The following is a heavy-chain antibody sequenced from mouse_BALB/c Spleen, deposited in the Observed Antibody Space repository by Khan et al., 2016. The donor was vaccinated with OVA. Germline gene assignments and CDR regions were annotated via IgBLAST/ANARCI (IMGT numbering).Heavy chain of an antibody. D-gene: IGHD2-12*01. CDR3: ANVGSSSDSLTY. Sequence: QVQLKESGAELVKPGASVKMSCKASGYTFTSYWMHWVKQRPGQGLEWIGYINPSTGYTEYNQRFKDKATLTADKSSSTSYLQLSSLTSEESAGYYCANVGSSSDSLTYWGQGTLVTVSA. V-gene: IGHV1-7*01. J-gene: IGHJ3*01. CDR2: INPSTGYT. CDR1: GYTFTSYW.